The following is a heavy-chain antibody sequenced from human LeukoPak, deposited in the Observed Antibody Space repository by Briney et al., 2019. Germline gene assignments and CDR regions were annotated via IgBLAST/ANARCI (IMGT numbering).Heavy chain of an antibody. J-gene: IGHJ4*02. CDR2: IKQDGSEK. V-gene: IGHV3-7*01. CDR3: ARGAGYFDY. D-gene: IGHD6-13*01. CDR1: GFTFSSFW. Sequence: GGSLRLSCAASGFTFSSFWMSWVRQAPGKGLEWVANIKQDGSEKYYVDSVKGRFIISRDNSKNTLYLQMNSLRAEGTAVYYCARGAGYFDYWGQGTLVTVSS.